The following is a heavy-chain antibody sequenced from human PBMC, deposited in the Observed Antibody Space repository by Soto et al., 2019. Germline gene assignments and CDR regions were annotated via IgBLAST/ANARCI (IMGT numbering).Heavy chain of an antibody. D-gene: IGHD6-13*01. Sequence: PGGSLRLSCAASGFIVRSVYMSWVRQAPGKGLEWVSVIYSGGSTNYADSVKGRFTVSRDNSKNTLYLQMNSLRGEDTAVYYCAREMGTAGPTYFDYWGQGT. V-gene: IGHV3-53*01. CDR3: AREMGTAGPTYFDY. J-gene: IGHJ4*02. CDR2: IYSGGST. CDR1: GFIVRSVY.